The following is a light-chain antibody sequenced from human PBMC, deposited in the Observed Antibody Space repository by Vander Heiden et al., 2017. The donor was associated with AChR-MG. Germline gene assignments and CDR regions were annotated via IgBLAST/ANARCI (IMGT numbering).Light chain of an antibody. CDR3: QKDNSALWT. Sequence: IQITQSPSSLSASVGDRVTITCRASEDFGNYLAWYQQKPGKVPKLLINAASTLQSGVPSRFSGSASGTDFTLTISCLQPEDVATYYCQKDNSALWTFGQGTKVEIK. CDR2: AAS. J-gene: IGKJ1*01. V-gene: IGKV1-27*01. CDR1: EDFGNY.